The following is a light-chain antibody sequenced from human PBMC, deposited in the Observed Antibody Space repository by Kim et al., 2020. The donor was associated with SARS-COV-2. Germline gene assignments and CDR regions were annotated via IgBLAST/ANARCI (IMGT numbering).Light chain of an antibody. CDR1: GSNIGSNT. V-gene: IGLV1-44*01. J-gene: IGLJ3*02. Sequence: GQRVTISCSGSGSNIGSNTVSWYQQHPGTAPKLLIYSNNQRPSGVPDRFSGSKSGTSASLAISGLQSEDEADYYCAAWDDSLNGWVFGGGTQLTVL. CDR3: AAWDDSLNGWV. CDR2: SNN.